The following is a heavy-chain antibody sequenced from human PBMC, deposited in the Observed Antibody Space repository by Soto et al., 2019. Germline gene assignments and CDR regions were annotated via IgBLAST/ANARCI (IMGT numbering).Heavy chain of an antibody. CDR2: ITGTGTST. J-gene: IGHJ4*02. D-gene: IGHD3-22*01. CDR3: ARLVLGLHAYYYDSSGYYQDY. Sequence: PVGSLRLSCAAAGFTFRSYAMSWVRQAPGKGLEWVATITGTGTSTYFADSVKGRFTISRDNSRNTLYLQLNSLRAEDTAVYYCARLVLGLHAYYYDSSGYYQDYWGQGTLVTVSS. V-gene: IGHV3-23*01. CDR1: GFTFRSYA.